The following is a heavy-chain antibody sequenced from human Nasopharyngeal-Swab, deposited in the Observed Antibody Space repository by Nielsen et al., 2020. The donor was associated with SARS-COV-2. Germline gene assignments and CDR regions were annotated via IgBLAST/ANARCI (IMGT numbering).Heavy chain of an antibody. CDR3: ARRKEYYYDSSGRREYYFDY. V-gene: IGHV1-2*06. CDR1: GYTFTGYY. D-gene: IGHD3-22*01. CDR2: INPNSGGT. Sequence: SVKVSCKASGYTFTGYYMHWVRQAPGQGLEWMGRINPNSGGTNYAQKFQGRVTMTRDTSISTAYMELSRLRSDDTAVYYCARRKEYYYDSSGRREYYFDYWGQGTLVTVSS. J-gene: IGHJ4*02.